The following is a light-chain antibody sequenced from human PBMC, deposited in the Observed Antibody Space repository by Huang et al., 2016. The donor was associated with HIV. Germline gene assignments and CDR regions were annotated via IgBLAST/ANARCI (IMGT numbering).Light chain of an antibody. CDR2: AAS. J-gene: IGKJ2*01. V-gene: IGKV1-27*01. CDR3: QKYNSAPYT. CDR1: QDIRNY. Sequence: DIHMTQSPSSLSSSVGDRVTITCRASQDIRNYLAWYQQKPGTAPKLLISAASTLQSGVPSRFSGSRSGTDFTLTIGSLQPEDVATYYCQKYNSAPYTFGQGTKLEIK.